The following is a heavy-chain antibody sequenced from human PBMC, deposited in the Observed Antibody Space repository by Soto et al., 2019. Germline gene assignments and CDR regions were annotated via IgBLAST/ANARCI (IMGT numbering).Heavy chain of an antibody. J-gene: IGHJ5*02. CDR3: AREGGVLSWFDP. D-gene: IGHD2-8*01. V-gene: IGHV3-48*01. CDR2: ISSSSSTI. Sequence: EVQLVESGGGLVQPGGSLRLSCAASGFTFSSYSMNWVRQAPGKGLEWVSYISSSSSTIYYAHSVKGRFTISRDNAKKSLYLQMSSLRADDTAVYYCAREGGVLSWFDPWGQGTLVTVS. CDR1: GFTFSSYS.